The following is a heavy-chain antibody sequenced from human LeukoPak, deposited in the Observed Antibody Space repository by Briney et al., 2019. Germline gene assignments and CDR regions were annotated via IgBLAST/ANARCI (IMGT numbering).Heavy chain of an antibody. CDR3: AVMHRYYDGSGYWVQ. V-gene: IGHV3-23*01. Sequence: GGSLRLSCAASGFTFGSYAMSWVRQAPGKGLEWVSGIRTSGGTTSYAESVKGRFTVSRDNPRNTLYMEMNSLRDEDTAVYYCAVMHRYYDGSGYWVQWGQGTLVTVSS. D-gene: IGHD3-22*01. CDR1: GFTFGSYA. J-gene: IGHJ4*02. CDR2: IRTSGGTT.